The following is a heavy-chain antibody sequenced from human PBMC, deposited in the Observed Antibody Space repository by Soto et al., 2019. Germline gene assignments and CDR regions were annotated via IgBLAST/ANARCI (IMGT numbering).Heavy chain of an antibody. V-gene: IGHV2-5*01. D-gene: IGHD3-3*01. CDR3: AHTYYDFWSGYYKVAWLDYFDY. J-gene: IGHJ4*02. Sequence: SGPTLVNPTQTLTLTCTFSGFSLSTSGVGVGWIRQPPGKALEWLALIYWNDDKRYSPSLKSRLTITKDTSKNQVVLTMTNTDPVDTATYYCAHTYYDFWSGYYKVAWLDYFDYWGQGTLVTVSS. CDR1: GFSLSTSGVG. CDR2: IYWNDDK.